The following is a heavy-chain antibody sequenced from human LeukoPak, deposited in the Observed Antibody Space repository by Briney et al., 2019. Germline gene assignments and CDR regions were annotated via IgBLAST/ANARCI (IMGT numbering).Heavy chain of an antibody. V-gene: IGHV1-2*02. CDR3: ARATPIAAAEGTGFDY. Sequence: GASVKVSCKASGYTFTGYYMHWVRQAPGQGLEWMGWINPNSGGTNYAQKFQGRVTMTRDTSISTAYMELSRLRSDDTAVYYCARATPIAAAEGTGFDYWGQGTLVTVSS. CDR2: INPNSGGT. D-gene: IGHD6-13*01. CDR1: GYTFTGYY. J-gene: IGHJ4*02.